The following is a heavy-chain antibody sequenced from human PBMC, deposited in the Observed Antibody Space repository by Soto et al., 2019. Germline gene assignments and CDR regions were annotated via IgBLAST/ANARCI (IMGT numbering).Heavy chain of an antibody. D-gene: IGHD6-6*01. J-gene: IGHJ4*02. Sequence: SVNFSCKASGGTFSSYAISWVRQAPGQGLEWMGGIIPIFGTANYAQKFQGRVTITADESTSTAYMELSSLRSEDTAVYYCARGIGRYSSSFDYWGQGTLVTVSS. CDR2: IIPIFGTA. V-gene: IGHV1-69*13. CDR1: GGTFSSYA. CDR3: ARGIGRYSSSFDY.